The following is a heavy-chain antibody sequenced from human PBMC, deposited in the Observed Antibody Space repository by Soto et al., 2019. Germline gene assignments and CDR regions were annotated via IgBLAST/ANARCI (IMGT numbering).Heavy chain of an antibody. CDR2: TYQSGSA. J-gene: IGHJ6*02. V-gene: IGHV4-30-2*06. CDR1: GGSISSGGYS. CDR3: ARAYYGMDG. Sequence: SETLSLTCTVSGGSISSGGYSWTWIRQSPGKGLEWIGYTYQSGSAYYNPSLKSRVTISVDRSKNQFSLNLTSVTAADTAVYYCARAYYGMDGSRQGTTVTFSS.